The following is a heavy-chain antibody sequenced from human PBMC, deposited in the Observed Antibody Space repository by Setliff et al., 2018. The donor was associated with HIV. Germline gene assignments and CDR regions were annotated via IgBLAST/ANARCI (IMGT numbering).Heavy chain of an antibody. V-gene: IGHV7-4-1*02. D-gene: IGHD3-22*01. Sequence: ASVKVSCKASGYTFTSYGMSWVRQAPGQGLEWMGWINTYIGNPTYAQGFTGRFVFSLDTSVSTAYLQISSLKAEDTAVYYCARGVITMIVGVSYYFDYWGQGTLVTVSS. CDR3: ARGVITMIVGVSYYFDY. J-gene: IGHJ4*02. CDR2: INTYIGNP. CDR1: GYTFTSYG.